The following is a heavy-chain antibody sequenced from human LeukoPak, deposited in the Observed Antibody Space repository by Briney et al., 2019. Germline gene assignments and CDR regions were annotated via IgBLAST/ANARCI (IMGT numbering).Heavy chain of an antibody. Sequence: PSETLSLTCTVSGGSISSTTYYWGWIRQPPGKGLDWIGSIYYSGSTYYNPSLKSRVTISVDTSRNQFSLKLSSVTAADTAVYYCARTRTRFDYWGQGTLVTVSS. CDR3: ARTRTRFDY. D-gene: IGHD1-14*01. J-gene: IGHJ4*02. V-gene: IGHV4-39*01. CDR2: IYYSGST. CDR1: GGSISSTTYY.